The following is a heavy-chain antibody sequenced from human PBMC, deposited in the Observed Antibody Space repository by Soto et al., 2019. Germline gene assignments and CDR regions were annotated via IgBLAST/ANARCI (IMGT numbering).Heavy chain of an antibody. J-gene: IGHJ2*01. Sequence: GELQQWGTGLLKPSETLSLNCSVYGGSSRAYNWSWIRQSPGEGLEWIGEFSYSGSLNYNPSLKGRVAVSLDTSTNHFSLTMPSVTAADTAVYFCAGGPRYWSFALWGRGTLVTVS. CDR3: AGGPRYWSFAL. D-gene: IGHD1-20*01. CDR2: FSYSGSL. V-gene: IGHV4-34*01. CDR1: GGSSRAYN.